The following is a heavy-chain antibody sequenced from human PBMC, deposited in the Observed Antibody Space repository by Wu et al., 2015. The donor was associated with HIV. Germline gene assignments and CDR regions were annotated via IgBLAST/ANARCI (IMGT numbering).Heavy chain of an antibody. CDR3: ARQRAYTSGWYILDN. J-gene: IGHJ4*02. D-gene: IGHD6-19*01. CDR2: MNPNSGNT. Sequence: QVQLVQSGAEVKKPGASVRVSCKASGYNFTSHDINWVRQATGQGLEWMGWMNPNSGNTGYAQKFQGRVTMARDTSVSTAYMELSNLRSVDTAVYYCARQRAYTSGWYILDNWGQGTLVTVSS. V-gene: IGHV1-8*01. CDR1: GYNFTSHD.